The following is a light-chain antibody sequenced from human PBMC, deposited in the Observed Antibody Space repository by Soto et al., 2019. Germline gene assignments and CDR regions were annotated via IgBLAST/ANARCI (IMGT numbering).Light chain of an antibody. CDR3: QQYGSPWT. Sequence: IVWTQSLGTLSLSHGERATLCCRASQSVSSSLLAWHQQKPGQPPRLRIRAASRTATGLRDWFSGSGSGTDFTLTISRVEAEDVAVYYCQQYGSPWTFGQGTKVDIK. CDR2: AAS. J-gene: IGKJ1*01. V-gene: IGKV3-20*01. CDR1: QSVSSSL.